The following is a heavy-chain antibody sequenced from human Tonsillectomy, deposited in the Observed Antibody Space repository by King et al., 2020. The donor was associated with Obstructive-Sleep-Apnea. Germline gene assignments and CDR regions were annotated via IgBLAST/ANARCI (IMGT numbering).Heavy chain of an antibody. Sequence: VQLVESGGGLVQPGGYLRLSCVASGFTFNSYAMTWVRQAPGKGLEWVSAISGAGDRTYYADSLRGRFTISRDNSKKTLYLQMNTLRADDTAIYYCVGGYDRDYFDHWGQGTLVTVSS. D-gene: IGHD5-12*01. CDR2: ISGAGDRT. J-gene: IGHJ4*02. CDR1: GFTFNSYA. V-gene: IGHV3-23*04. CDR3: VGGYDRDYFDH.